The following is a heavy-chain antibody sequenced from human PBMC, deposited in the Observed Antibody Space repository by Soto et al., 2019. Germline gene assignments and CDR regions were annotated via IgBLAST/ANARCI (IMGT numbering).Heavy chain of an antibody. J-gene: IGHJ6*02. D-gene: IGHD3-10*01. CDR1: GGSISSSNW. CDR2: IYHSGST. Sequence: SETLSLTCAVSGGSISSSNWWSWVRQPPGKGLEWIGEIYHSGSTNYNPSLKSRVTISVDKSKNQFSLKLSSVTAADTAVYYCARSASGGYYYYYYGMDVWGQGTTVTVSS. CDR3: ARSASGGYYYYYYGMDV. V-gene: IGHV4-4*02.